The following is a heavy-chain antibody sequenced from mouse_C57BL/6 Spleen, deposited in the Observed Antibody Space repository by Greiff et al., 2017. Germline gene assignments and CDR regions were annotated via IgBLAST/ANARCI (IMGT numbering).Heavy chain of an antibody. CDR1: GYTFTSYD. J-gene: IGHJ2*01. CDR3: ARLDTTVVAYYFDY. V-gene: IGHV1-85*01. Sequence: QVQLQQSGPELVKPGASVKLSCKASGYTFTSYDINWVKQRPGQGLEWIGWIYPRDGSTKYNEKFKGKATLTVDTSSSTAYMELHSLTSEDTAVYFCARLDTTVVAYYFDYWGQGTTRTVSS. CDR2: IYPRDGST. D-gene: IGHD1-1*01.